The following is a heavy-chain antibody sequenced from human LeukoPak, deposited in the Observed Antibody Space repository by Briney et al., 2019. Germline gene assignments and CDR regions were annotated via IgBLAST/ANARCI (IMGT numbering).Heavy chain of an antibody. V-gene: IGHV1-3*01. Sequence: GASVKVSCKASGYTFTSYAMHWVRQAPGQRFEWMGWINAGNGNTKYSQKFQGRVTITRDTSASTAYMELSSLRSEDTAVYYCARERGITMVRGATRNWFDPWGQGTLVTVAS. J-gene: IGHJ5*02. D-gene: IGHD3-10*01. CDR2: INAGNGNT. CDR3: ARERGITMVRGATRNWFDP. CDR1: GYTFTSYA.